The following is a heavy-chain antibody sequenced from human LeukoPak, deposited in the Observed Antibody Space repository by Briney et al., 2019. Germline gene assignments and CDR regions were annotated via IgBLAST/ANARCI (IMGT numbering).Heavy chain of an antibody. Sequence: GESLKISCKGSGYSFTSYWIGWVRQMPGRGLEWMGIIYPGDSDTRYSPSFQGQVTISADKSISTAYLQWSSLKASDTAMYYCARCAGSGSRRNGDYFDYWSQGTLVTVSP. D-gene: IGHD3-10*01. CDR3: ARCAGSGSRRNGDYFDY. CDR1: GYSFTSYW. V-gene: IGHV5-51*01. J-gene: IGHJ4*02. CDR2: IYPGDSDT.